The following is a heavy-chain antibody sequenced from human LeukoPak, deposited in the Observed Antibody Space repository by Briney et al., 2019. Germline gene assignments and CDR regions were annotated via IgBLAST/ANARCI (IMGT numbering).Heavy chain of an antibody. J-gene: IGHJ4*02. CDR2: IFHSGTT. V-gene: IGHV4-4*02. D-gene: IGHD3-22*01. CDR1: GGSISSSKW. CDR3: ARGPYSSGRPFDY. Sequence: SGTLSLTCAVSGGSISSSKWWSWVRQPPGQGLEWIGEIFHSGTTNYNPSLKSRVTISVDKSKNQFSLKLNSVTAADTAVYYCARGPYSSGRPFDYWGQGTLVTVSS.